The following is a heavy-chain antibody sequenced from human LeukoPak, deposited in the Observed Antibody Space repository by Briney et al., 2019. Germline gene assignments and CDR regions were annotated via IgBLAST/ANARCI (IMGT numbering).Heavy chain of an antibody. Sequence: QPGGSLRLSCAASGFTFSSYAMHWVRQAPGKGLEWVAVISYDGSNKDYADSVKGRFTISRDNSRNTLYLQMNSLRPEDTAAYYCARDYSSSWYLGGGGRLTLHYWGQGTLVTVSS. V-gene: IGHV3-30-3*01. CDR3: ARDYSSSWYLGGGGRLTLHY. J-gene: IGHJ4*02. CDR1: GFTFSSYA. CDR2: ISYDGSNK. D-gene: IGHD6-13*01.